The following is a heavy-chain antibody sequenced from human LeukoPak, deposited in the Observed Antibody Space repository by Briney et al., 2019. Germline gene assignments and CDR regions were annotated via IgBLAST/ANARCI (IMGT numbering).Heavy chain of an antibody. Sequence: TSETLSLTCTVSGGSISSGGYYWSWIRHHPGKGLEWIGYIYYSGSTYYNPPLESRVTITVDTSKNQFSLKLSSVTAPDAAVYYFAREGRDYYYYYMDVWGKGTTVTVSS. CDR3: AREGRDYYYYYMDV. J-gene: IGHJ6*03. CDR2: IYYSGST. V-gene: IGHV4-31*03. CDR1: GGSISSGGYY.